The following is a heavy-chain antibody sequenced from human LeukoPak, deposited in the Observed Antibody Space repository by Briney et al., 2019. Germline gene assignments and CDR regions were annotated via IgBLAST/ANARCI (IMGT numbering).Heavy chain of an antibody. V-gene: IGHV4-4*02. CDR1: GGSISSSNW. Sequence: SGTLSLTCAVSGGSISSSNWWSWVRQPPGKGLEWIGEIYHSGSTNYNPSLKSRVTISVDKSKNQFSLKLSSVTAADTAVYYCATTTVTSYNWFDPWGQGTLVTVSS. D-gene: IGHD4-17*01. CDR2: IYHSGST. CDR3: ATTTVTSYNWFDP. J-gene: IGHJ5*02.